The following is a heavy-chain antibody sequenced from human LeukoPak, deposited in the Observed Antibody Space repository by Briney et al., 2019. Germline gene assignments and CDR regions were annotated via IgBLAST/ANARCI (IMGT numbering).Heavy chain of an antibody. CDR3: AKESSSPTVSGSAPREIYYYYGMDV. CDR2: ISGSGGST. J-gene: IGHJ6*02. D-gene: IGHD3-10*01. CDR1: GFTFSSYA. V-gene: IGHV3-23*01. Sequence: GGSLRLSCAASGFTFSSYAMSWVRQAPWKGLEWVSAISGSGGSTYYPDSVKGRFTISRDNSKNTLYLQMNSLRAEDTAVYYCAKESSSPTVSGSAPREIYYYYGMDVWGQGTTVTVSS.